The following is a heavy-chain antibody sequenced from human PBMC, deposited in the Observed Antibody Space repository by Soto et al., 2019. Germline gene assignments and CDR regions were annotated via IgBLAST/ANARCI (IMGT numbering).Heavy chain of an antibody. D-gene: IGHD6-19*01. J-gene: IGHJ3*01. CDR2: IDGTGDNT. CDR1: GFTFSSYA. V-gene: IGHV3-23*01. Sequence: EVQLLESGGGLVQPGGSLTLSCAASGFTFSSYAMSWLRQAPGKGLEWVSAIDGTGDNTHYADSVKGRFTFSRDNSRNTLYLQMNGLRTEDTALYYFVKQVTGWFNDAFDVWGQGTLVTVSS. CDR3: VKQVTGWFNDAFDV.